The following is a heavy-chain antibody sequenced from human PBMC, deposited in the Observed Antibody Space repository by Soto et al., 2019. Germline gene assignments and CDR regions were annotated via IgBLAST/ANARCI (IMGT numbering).Heavy chain of an antibody. D-gene: IGHD3-10*01. V-gene: IGHV1-8*01. Sequence: QVQLVQSGAEVRKPGASVKVSCKASGYTFSSFDINWVRQAAGHGLEWMGWMTPNSGHTGYAQKFQGRVTMTRNTSTSTVYRDMSSPTSEDTAAYYCASGVEEASGSGSYADMDVWGRGTTVTVSS. CDR1: GYTFSSFD. CDR2: MTPNSGHT. CDR3: ASGVEEASGSGSYADMDV. J-gene: IGHJ6*03.